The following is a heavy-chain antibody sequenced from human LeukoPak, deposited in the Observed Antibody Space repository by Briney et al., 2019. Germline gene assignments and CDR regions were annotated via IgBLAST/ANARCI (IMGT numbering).Heavy chain of an antibody. D-gene: IGHD3-3*01. CDR1: GYTFTSYG. CDR2: ISAYNGNT. Sequence: GASVKVSCKASGYTFTSYGISWVRQAPGQGPEWMGWISAYNGNTNYAQKLQGRVTMTTDTSTSTAYMELRSLRSDDTAVYYCARAQLRITIFARSVDAFDIWGQGTMVTVSS. CDR3: ARAQLRITIFARSVDAFDI. V-gene: IGHV1-18*01. J-gene: IGHJ3*02.